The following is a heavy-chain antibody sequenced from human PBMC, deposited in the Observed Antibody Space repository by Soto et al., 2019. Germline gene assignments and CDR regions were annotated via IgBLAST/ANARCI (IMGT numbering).Heavy chain of an antibody. Sequence: GGSLRLSCAASGFTFSSYAMSWVRQAPGKGLEWVSAISGSGGSTYYADSVKGRFTISRDNSKNTLYLQMNSLRAEDTAVYYCAKDWAEYYYGSGIKYYFDYWGQGTLVTVSS. CDR1: GFTFSSYA. J-gene: IGHJ4*02. CDR2: ISGSGGST. CDR3: AKDWAEYYYGSGIKYYFDY. V-gene: IGHV3-23*01. D-gene: IGHD3-10*01.